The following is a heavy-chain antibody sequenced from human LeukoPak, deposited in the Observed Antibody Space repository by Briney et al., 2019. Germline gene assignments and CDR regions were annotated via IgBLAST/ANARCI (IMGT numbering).Heavy chain of an antibody. V-gene: IGHV4-31*03. Sequence: SEALSLTCTVSGGSISSGGYYWSWIRQHPGKGLEWIGYIYYSGSTYYNPSLKSRVTILVDTSKNQFSLKLSSVTAADTAVYYCARDDTTDNWFDPWGQGTLVTVSS. D-gene: IGHD1-1*01. CDR2: IYYSGST. J-gene: IGHJ5*02. CDR3: ARDDTTDNWFDP. CDR1: GGSISSGGYY.